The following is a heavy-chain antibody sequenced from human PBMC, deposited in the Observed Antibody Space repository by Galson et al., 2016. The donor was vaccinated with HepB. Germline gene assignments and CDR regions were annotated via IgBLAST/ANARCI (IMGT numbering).Heavy chain of an antibody. CDR1: GFTFSTYG. J-gene: IGHJ6*02. Sequence: SLRLSCAASGFTFSTYGMHWVRQAPGKGLEWVAVIWYGEANNYYADSVEGRFTISRDNSKNTGYLQMNSLRAEDTAVYYCARDKDYDLLTGYGMDFWGQGTTVTVS. V-gene: IGHV3-33*01. CDR2: IWYGEANN. CDR3: ARDKDYDLLTGYGMDF. D-gene: IGHD3-9*01.